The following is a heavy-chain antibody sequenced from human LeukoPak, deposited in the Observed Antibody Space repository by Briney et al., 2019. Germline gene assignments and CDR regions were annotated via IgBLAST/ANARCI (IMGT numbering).Heavy chain of an antibody. Sequence: SVKVSCKASGGTFSSYAISWVRQAPGQGLEWMGGIIPIFGTANYAQKFQGRVTITADESTSTAYMELSSLRSEDTAVYYCASTYSSSWYGLDYFDYWGQGTLVTVSA. V-gene: IGHV1-69*13. CDR3: ASTYSSSWYGLDYFDY. J-gene: IGHJ4*02. CDR1: GGTFSSYA. D-gene: IGHD6-13*01. CDR2: IIPIFGTA.